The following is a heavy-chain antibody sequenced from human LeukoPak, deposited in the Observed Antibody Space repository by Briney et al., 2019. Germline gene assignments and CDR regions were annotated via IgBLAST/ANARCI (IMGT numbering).Heavy chain of an antibody. CDR3: ASQSYSSSLGNYYYYMDV. CDR1: GGSISSSSYY. Sequence: SETLSLTCTVSGGSISSSSYYWGWIRQPPGKGLEWIGSIYYSGSTYYNPSLKSRVTISVDTSKNQFSLKLSSVTAADTAVYYCASQSYSSSLGNYYYYMDVWGKGTTVTVSS. CDR2: IYYSGST. J-gene: IGHJ6*03. V-gene: IGHV4-39*01. D-gene: IGHD6-13*01.